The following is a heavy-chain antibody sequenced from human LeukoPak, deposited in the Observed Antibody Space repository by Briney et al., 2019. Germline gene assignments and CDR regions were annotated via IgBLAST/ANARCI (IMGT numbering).Heavy chain of an antibody. CDR1: GGTFSSYA. Sequence: SVKVSCKASGGTFSSYAISWVRQAPGQGLEWMGGIIPIFGTANYAQKFQGRVTITADESTSTAYMELSSLRSEDTALYYCARLGGRWGDAFDIWGQRTMVIVSS. CDR2: IIPIFGTA. V-gene: IGHV1-69*01. J-gene: IGHJ3*02. CDR3: ARLGGRWGDAFDI. D-gene: IGHD3-10*01.